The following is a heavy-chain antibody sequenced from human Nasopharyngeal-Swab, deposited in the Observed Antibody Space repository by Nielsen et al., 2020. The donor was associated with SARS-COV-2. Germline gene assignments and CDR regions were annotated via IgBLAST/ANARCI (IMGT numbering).Heavy chain of an antibody. CDR3: AKGPTAPGPYYYYGMDV. J-gene: IGHJ6*02. V-gene: IGHV3-23*01. Sequence: VRQMPGKGLEWVSAISGSGGSTYYADSVKGRFTISRDNSKNTLYLQMNSLRAEDMAVYYCAKGPTAPGPYYYYGMDVWGQGTTVTVSS. CDR2: ISGSGGST. D-gene: IGHD4-11*01.